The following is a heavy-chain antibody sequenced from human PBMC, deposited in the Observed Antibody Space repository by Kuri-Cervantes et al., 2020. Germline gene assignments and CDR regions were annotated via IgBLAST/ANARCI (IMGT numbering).Heavy chain of an antibody. J-gene: IGHJ4*02. CDR1: GFTFSSYE. Sequence: GGSLRLSCAASGFTFSSYEMNWVRQAPGKGLEWVSYISSSGSTIYYADSVKGRFTISRDNSKNTLYLQMNSLRAEDTAVYYCAKEFNAVYFDYWGQGTLVTVSS. CDR3: AKEFNAVYFDY. CDR2: ISSSGSTI. V-gene: IGHV3-48*03.